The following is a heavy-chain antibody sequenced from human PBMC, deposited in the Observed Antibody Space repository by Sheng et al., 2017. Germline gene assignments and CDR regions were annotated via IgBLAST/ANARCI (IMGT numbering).Heavy chain of an antibody. D-gene: IGHD6-13*01. CDR2: IYYSGST. CDR3: GREVSGAGPDY. Sequence: QLQLQESGPGLVKPSETLSLTCTVSGGSISSSSYYWGWIRQPPGKGLEWIGTIYYSGSTYYNPSLKSRVTISVDTSKNQFSLKLSSVTAADTAVYYCGREVSGAGPDYVGRGTRGPPSP. J-gene: IGHJ4*03. CDR1: GGSISSSSYY. V-gene: IGHV4-39*07.